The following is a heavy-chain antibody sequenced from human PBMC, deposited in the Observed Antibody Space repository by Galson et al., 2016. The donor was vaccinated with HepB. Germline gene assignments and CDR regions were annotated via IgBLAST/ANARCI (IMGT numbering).Heavy chain of an antibody. V-gene: IGHV1-2*04. D-gene: IGHD1-26*01. CDR2: INPNSGGT. Sequence: SVKVSCKASGYTFTGYYMHWVRQTPGQGLEWMGWINPNSGGTNYAQQFQGWVTMTRDTSISTAYMELSRLKSDDTAVYYCARDAWSGSYSGIDYWGQGTLVTVSS. J-gene: IGHJ4*02. CDR3: ARDAWSGSYSGIDY. CDR1: GYTFTGYY.